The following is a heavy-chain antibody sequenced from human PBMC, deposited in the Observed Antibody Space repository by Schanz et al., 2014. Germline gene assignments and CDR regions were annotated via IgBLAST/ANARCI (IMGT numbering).Heavy chain of an antibody. J-gene: IGHJ4*02. D-gene: IGHD6-13*01. CDR2: IVPIAGIT. V-gene: IGHV1-18*01. Sequence: QVQLVQSGAEVKKPGASVKVSCKASGYTFTSYGISWVRQAPGQGLEWMGRIVPIAGITNYAQRFQGRVTITADKSSDTAYMELSSLRSEDTAVYYCASSGAGYSSSWDFDYWGQGTLXTVSS. CDR3: ASSGAGYSSSWDFDY. CDR1: GYTFTSYG.